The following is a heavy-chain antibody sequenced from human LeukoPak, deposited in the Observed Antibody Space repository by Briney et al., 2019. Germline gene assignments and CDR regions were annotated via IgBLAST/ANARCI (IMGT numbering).Heavy chain of an antibody. V-gene: IGHV6-1*01. CDR3: ARDDPVAGTLLDY. CDR1: GDSVSSNTVA. Sequence: SQTLSLTCAISGDSVSSNTVAWNWIRQSPSRGLEWLGSTYYRSKWYNDYAVSVKSRITINPDTSKNQFSLQLNSVTPEDTAVYYCARDDPVAGTLLDYWGQGTLVTVSS. CDR2: TYYRSKWYN. D-gene: IGHD6-19*01. J-gene: IGHJ4*02.